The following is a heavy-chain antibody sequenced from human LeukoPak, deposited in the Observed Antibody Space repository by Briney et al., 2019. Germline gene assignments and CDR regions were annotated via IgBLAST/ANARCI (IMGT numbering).Heavy chain of an antibody. D-gene: IGHD6-13*01. V-gene: IGHV3-11*01. CDR3: ARDLMGIAYRGASYY. CDR2: ISSSGSTI. CDR1: GFTFTDYY. J-gene: IGHJ4*02. Sequence: GSLRLSCAASGFTFTDYYTSCGRHAPGQGLEWGSYISSSGSTIYYADAVKGRFTISRDNAKNSLYLQMNSLRAEDTAVYYCARDLMGIAYRGASYYWGQGTLVTVSS.